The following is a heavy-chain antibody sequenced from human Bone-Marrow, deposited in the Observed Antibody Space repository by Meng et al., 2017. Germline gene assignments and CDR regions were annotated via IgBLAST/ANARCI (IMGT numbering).Heavy chain of an antibody. CDR3: ARGRDCGGDCYPPLEYFQH. D-gene: IGHD2-21*02. Sequence: GESLKISCAASGFTVSSNYMSWVRQAPGKGLEWVSVIYSGGSTYYADSVKGRFTISRNNSKNTLYHKMNSLRAEETAVYYCARGRDCGGDCYPPLEYFQHWGQGTLVTVSS. CDR1: GFTVSSNY. J-gene: IGHJ1*01. CDR2: IYSGGST. V-gene: IGHV3-53*01.